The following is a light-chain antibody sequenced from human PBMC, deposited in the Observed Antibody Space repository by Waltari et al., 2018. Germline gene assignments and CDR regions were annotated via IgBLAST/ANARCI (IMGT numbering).Light chain of an antibody. CDR2: DFT. CDR1: SSDVGGYNY. Sequence: QSALTQPRSVSGSPGQSVAISCTGTSSDVGGYNYVSWYQQHPGKAPKLMIYDFTGRPSGVPDRFSGSKSGNTASLTVSGLQAEDEADYYCCSFAAGDAYVFGTGTKVSVL. J-gene: IGLJ1*01. CDR3: CSFAAGDAYV. V-gene: IGLV2-11*01.